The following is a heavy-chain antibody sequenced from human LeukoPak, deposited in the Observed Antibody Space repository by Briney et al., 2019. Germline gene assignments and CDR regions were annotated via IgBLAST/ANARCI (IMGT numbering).Heavy chain of an antibody. J-gene: IGHJ4*02. CDR3: ARARREMVDY. CDR1: GYSISSGYY. V-gene: IGHV4-38-2*02. Sequence: SETLSLTXTVSGYSISSGYYWGWIRQPPGKGLEWIGSIYHSGSTYYNPSLKSRVTISVDTSKNQFSLKLSSVTAADTAVYYCARARREMVDYWGQGTLVTVSS. D-gene: IGHD5-24*01. CDR2: IYHSGST.